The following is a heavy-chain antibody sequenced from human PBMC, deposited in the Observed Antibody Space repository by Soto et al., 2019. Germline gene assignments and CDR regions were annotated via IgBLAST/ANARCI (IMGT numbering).Heavy chain of an antibody. CDR3: ARGVDYYATSGAFSFDS. Sequence: SETLSLTCNLSGGSFHNFYWLWIRQPPGKGLEWVGHVHYSGSTNYSPSLNSRATISLDTSKSQLSLKLRSVTAAETAMYFCARGVDYYATSGAFSFDSWGQGTPVTVSS. V-gene: IGHV4-59*01. CDR1: GGSFHNFY. CDR2: VHYSGST. D-gene: IGHD3-16*01. J-gene: IGHJ4*02.